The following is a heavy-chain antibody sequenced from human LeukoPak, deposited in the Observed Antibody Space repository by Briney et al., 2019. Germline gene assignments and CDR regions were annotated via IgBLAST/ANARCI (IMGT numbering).Heavy chain of an antibody. J-gene: IGHJ6*03. CDR3: ARMTAFGGVTYYVDV. V-gene: IGHV4-59*01. CDR1: GGSISSYY. D-gene: IGHD3-16*01. CDR2: IYYSGST. Sequence: SETLSLTCTVSGGSISSYYWSWIRQPPGKGLEWIGYIYYSGSTNYNPSLKSRVTISVDTSKNQFSLRLSSVTAADTAVYYCARMTAFGGVTYYVDVWGRGTTVTVSS.